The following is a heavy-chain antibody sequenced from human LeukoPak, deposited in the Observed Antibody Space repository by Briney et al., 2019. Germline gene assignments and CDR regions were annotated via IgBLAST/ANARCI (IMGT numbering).Heavy chain of an antibody. V-gene: IGHV1-69*13. D-gene: IGHD3-22*01. Sequence: SVKVSCKASGGSFSVYSINWVRQAPRQGLEWVGGIIPIFGRGKYAQDFQGRVTITADESTSTVYMELSSLRYEDTAVYYCARDSGDSSGYNNEAFDYWGQGTLVTVSS. CDR2: IIPIFGRG. CDR1: GGSFSVYS. CDR3: ARDSGDSSGYNNEAFDY. J-gene: IGHJ4*02.